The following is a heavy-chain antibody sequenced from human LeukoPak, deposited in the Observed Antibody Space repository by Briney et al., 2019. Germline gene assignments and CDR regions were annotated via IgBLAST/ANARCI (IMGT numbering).Heavy chain of an antibody. CDR1: GYTFTNHG. D-gene: IGHD6-19*01. V-gene: IGHV1-18*04. CDR2: ISTYNGDT. Sequence: ASVKVSCKASGYTFTNHGISWVRQAPGQGLEWMGWISTYNGDTKYAQRLQGRITLTSDTSTNTVYMEVRSLKSDDTAVYYCARDLAFVPVPGANGWLDPWGQGTLVTVSS. J-gene: IGHJ5*02. CDR3: ARDLAFVPVPGANGWLDP.